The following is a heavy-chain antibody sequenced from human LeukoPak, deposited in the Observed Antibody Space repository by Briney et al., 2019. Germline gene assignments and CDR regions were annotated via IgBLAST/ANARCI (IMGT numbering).Heavy chain of an antibody. V-gene: IGHV3-74*01. J-gene: IGHJ3*01. CDR2: INQDESRA. Sequence: PGGSLRLSCAVSGFTFRNYLMHWVRQPPGQGLVWVSRINQDESRAYADSVKGRFTVSRDNAKNMLYLQLNGLRAEDTAVYFRGRGGDGIDVWGQGTTVIVSS. D-gene: IGHD5-24*01. CDR1: GFTFRNYL. CDR3: GRGGDGIDV.